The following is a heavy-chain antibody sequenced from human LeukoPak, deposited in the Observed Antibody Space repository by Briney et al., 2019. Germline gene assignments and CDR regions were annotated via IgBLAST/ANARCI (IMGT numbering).Heavy chain of an antibody. CDR1: GGSFSGYY. CDR3: ARLAVAAPLTPLYYYYMDV. J-gene: IGHJ6*03. V-gene: IGHV4-34*01. Sequence: SETLSLTCAVYGGSFSGYYWSWIRQPPGKGLEWIGEINHSGSTNNNPSLKSRVTISVDTSKNQFSLKLSSVTAADTAVYYCARLAVAAPLTPLYYYYMDVWGKGTTVTISS. D-gene: IGHD6-19*01. CDR2: INHSGST.